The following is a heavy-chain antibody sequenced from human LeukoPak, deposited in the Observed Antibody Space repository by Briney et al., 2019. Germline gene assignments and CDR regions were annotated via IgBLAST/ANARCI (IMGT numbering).Heavy chain of an antibody. CDR3: ARGYSSGWYWGPRGMDV. D-gene: IGHD6-19*01. J-gene: IGHJ6*02. CDR2: IYYSGST. Sequence: SETLSLTCTVSGGSISSYYWSWIRQPPGKGLEWIGYIYYSGSTNYNPSLKSRVTISVDTSKNQFSLKLSSVTAADTAVYYCARGYSSGWYWGPRGMDVWGQGTTVTVSS. V-gene: IGHV4-59*08. CDR1: GGSISSYY.